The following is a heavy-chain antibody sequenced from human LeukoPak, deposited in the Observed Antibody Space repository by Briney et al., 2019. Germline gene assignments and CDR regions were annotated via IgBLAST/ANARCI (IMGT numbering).Heavy chain of an antibody. CDR3: KSGGAAPGRFDY. CDR1: GFTISSYW. Sequence: AGGSLRLSCAASGFTISSYWMDWVRQTPGKGLQWVANIKHDGSEQYYVDSVKGRFTISRDNAKNSLYLQMNSLGVEDTAVYYCKSGGAAPGRFDYWGQGVLVTVSS. CDR2: IKHDGSEQ. D-gene: IGHD6-13*01. J-gene: IGHJ4*02. V-gene: IGHV3-7*01.